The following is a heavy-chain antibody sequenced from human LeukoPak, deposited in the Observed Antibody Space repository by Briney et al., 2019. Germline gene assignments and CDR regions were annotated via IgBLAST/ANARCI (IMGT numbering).Heavy chain of an antibody. Sequence: SETLSLTCSVSGGSISGYYWNWIRQPPGKGLDWIGYIYYSGYTNYSPSLKSRVTISIDTSKNQFSLQLSSVTAADTAVYYCARGGGGWLPFDYWGQGTLVTVSS. J-gene: IGHJ4*02. CDR1: GGSISGYY. CDR3: ARGGGGWLPFDY. V-gene: IGHV4-59*12. CDR2: IYYSGYT. D-gene: IGHD5-24*01.